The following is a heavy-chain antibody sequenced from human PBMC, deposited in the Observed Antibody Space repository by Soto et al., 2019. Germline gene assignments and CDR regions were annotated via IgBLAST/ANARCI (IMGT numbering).Heavy chain of an antibody. CDR2: IYSGGST. J-gene: IGHJ6*02. CDR3: AREPKGSGYGYYYGMDV. CDR1: GFTVSSNY. Sequence: EVQLVESGGGLVQPGGSLRLSCAASGFTVSSNYMSWVRQAPGKGLEWVSVIYSGGSTYYADSVKGRFTISRDNSKNTXYLQRNSLRAEDTAVYYCAREPKGSGYGYYYGMDVWGQGTTVTVSS. D-gene: IGHD5-12*01. V-gene: IGHV3-66*01.